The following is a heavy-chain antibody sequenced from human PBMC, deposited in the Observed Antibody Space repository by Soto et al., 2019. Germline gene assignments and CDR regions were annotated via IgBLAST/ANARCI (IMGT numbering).Heavy chain of an antibody. D-gene: IGHD6-13*01. CDR2: INAANGDT. CDR3: VRRHVSATGIDWLDP. Sequence: VASVKVSCKASGYTFTSYGIHWVRQAPGQRLEWMGWINAANGDTKYSPKFQVRVTITTDTSASTAYMELSSLRSEDTAVYYCVRRHVSATGIDWLDPWGQGTLVTVSS. V-gene: IGHV1-3*01. J-gene: IGHJ5*02. CDR1: GYTFTSYG.